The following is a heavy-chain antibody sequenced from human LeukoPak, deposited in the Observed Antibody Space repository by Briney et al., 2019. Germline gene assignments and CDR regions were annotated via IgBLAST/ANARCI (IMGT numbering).Heavy chain of an antibody. V-gene: IGHV4-59*01. Sequence: SETLSLTCTVSGGSISSYYWSWIRQPPGKGLEWIGYIYYSGSTNYNPSLKSRVTISVDTSKNQFSLKLSSVTAADTAVYYCASKSVVLGSFDYWGQGTLVTVSS. D-gene: IGHD3-22*01. CDR3: ASKSVVLGSFDY. CDR2: IYYSGST. J-gene: IGHJ4*02. CDR1: GGSISSYY.